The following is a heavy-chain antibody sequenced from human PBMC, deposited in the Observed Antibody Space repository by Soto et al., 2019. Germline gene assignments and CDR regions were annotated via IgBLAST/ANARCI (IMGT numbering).Heavy chain of an antibody. V-gene: IGHV1-58*01. J-gene: IGHJ6*02. CDR3: AAEGRIRITMVRGALGGMDV. D-gene: IGHD3-10*01. CDR2: IVVGSGNT. CDR1: GFTLTSSA. Sequence: SVKVSCNASGFTLTSSAVQWVRQALGQRLEWIGWIVVGSGNTNYAQKFQERVTITRDMSTSTAYMELSSLRSEDTAVYYCAAEGRIRITMVRGALGGMDVWGQGTTVTVSS.